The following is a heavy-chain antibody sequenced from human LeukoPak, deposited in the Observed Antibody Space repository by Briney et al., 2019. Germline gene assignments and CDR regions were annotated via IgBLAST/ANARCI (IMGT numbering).Heavy chain of an antibody. V-gene: IGHV1-18*01. CDR2: ISAYNGNT. Sequence: ASVKLSCKASGYTFTSYGISWVRQAPGQGLEWMGWISAYNGNTNYAQKLQGRVTITTDTSTSTAYLELRSLRSDDTAVYYCECDSKVWGVYNYWGQGTLVTVSS. J-gene: IGHJ4*02. CDR3: ECDSKVWGVYNY. D-gene: IGHD3-16*01. CDR1: GYTFTSYG.